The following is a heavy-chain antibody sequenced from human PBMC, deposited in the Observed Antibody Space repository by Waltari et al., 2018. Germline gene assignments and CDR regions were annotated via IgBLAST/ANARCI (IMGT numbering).Heavy chain of an antibody. Sequence: QVQLQESGPGLVKPSETLSLTCAVSGYSISTDYYWVWIRQPPGKGLEWIGKIHHSGSTYYNPSLKSRVSISLDTSKNQFSLELSSLTADDTAVYYCARGQGYWGQTLVTVSS. V-gene: IGHV4-38-2*01. J-gene: IGHJ4*02. CDR3: ARGQGY. CDR1: GYSISTDYY. CDR2: IHHSGST.